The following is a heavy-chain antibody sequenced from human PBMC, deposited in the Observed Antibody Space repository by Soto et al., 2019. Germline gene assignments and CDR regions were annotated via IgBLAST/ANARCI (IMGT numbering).Heavy chain of an antibody. CDR3: ARGPYYYASSGYSPPTPWYFDY. J-gene: IGHJ4*02. D-gene: IGHD3-22*01. CDR1: GGTFSSYA. CDR2: IIPIFGTA. Sequence: SVKVSCKASGGTFSSYAISWVRQSPGQGLEWMGGIIPIFGTANYAQKFQGRVTITADESTSTAYMELSSLRSEDTAVYYCARGPYYYASSGYSPPTPWYFDYWGQGTLVTVSS. V-gene: IGHV1-69*13.